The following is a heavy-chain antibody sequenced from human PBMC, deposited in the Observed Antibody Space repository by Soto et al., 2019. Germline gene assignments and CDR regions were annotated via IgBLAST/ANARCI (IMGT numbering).Heavy chain of an antibody. CDR1: GGSFSGYY. CDR3: ARGHRSDPFLDY. Sequence: ETLSLTCAVYGGSFSGYYWDWIRQPPGKGLEWIGEINPDGATNYTPSLRGRVTISIDTSRNQFSLKLSSVTAADTAVYYCARGHRSDPFLDYWGQGALVTVSS. J-gene: IGHJ4*02. CDR2: INPDGAT. V-gene: IGHV4-34*01.